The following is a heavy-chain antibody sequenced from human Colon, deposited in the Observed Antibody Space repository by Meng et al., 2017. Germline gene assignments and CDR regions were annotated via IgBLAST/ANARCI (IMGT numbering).Heavy chain of an antibody. CDR1: GGAVRGMNW. V-gene: IGHV4-4*02. CDR3: ARGYLGTPVVHFDA. J-gene: IGHJ4*02. Sequence: HEWGPGLVKASETLSPTCVVAGGAVRGMNWWGWGRQSPEKGLEWIGEVHYSGSNNYNPSLKSRVTMSVDKSKNHFSLNLTSVTAADTGVYYCARGYLGTPVVHFDAWGQGTLVTVSS. D-gene: IGHD7-27*01. CDR2: VHYSGSN.